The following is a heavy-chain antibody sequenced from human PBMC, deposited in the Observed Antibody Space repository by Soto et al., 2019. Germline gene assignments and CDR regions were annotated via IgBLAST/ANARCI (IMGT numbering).Heavy chain of an antibody. D-gene: IGHD3-10*01. V-gene: IGHV1-3*01. CDR2: INAGNGNT. J-gene: IGHJ3*02. CDR3: ASRDADGAFDI. Sequence: GASVKVSCKASGYTFTSYAMHWVLQAPGQRLEWMGWINAGNGNTKYSQKFQGRVTITRDTSASTAYMELSSLRSEDTAVYYCASRDADGAFDIWGQGTMVSVSS. CDR1: GYTFTSYA.